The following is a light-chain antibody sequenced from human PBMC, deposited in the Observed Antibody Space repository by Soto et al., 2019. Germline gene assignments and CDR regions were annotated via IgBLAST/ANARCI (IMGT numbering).Light chain of an antibody. Sequence: QSVLTQPPSVSAAPGQKVTISCSGSSSNIGNTYVSWYQQLPETAPKLLIYENSKRPSGIPDRFSGSKSGTSATLDITGLQTGDEADYYRGTWDSNLNADVFGTGTKLTVL. CDR3: GTWDSNLNADV. CDR1: SSNIGNTY. J-gene: IGLJ1*01. CDR2: ENS. V-gene: IGLV1-51*02.